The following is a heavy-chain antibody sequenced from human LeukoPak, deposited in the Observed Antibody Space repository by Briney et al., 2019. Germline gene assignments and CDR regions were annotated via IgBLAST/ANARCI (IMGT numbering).Heavy chain of an antibody. CDR1: GFTFSTYS. J-gene: IGHJ4*02. Sequence: GGSLRLSCAASGFTFSTYSMNWVRQAPGKGLEWVSYISSSSSTIYYADSVKGRFTIPRDNAKNSLYLQMNSLRDEDTAVYYCARDRDSSTYSFDCWGQGTLVTVSS. D-gene: IGHD6-19*01. CDR2: ISSSSSTI. V-gene: IGHV3-48*02. CDR3: ARDRDSSTYSFDC.